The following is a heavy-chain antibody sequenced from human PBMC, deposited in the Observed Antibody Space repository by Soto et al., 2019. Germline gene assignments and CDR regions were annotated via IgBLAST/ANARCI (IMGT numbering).Heavy chain of an antibody. CDR2: ISGSGGST. CDR3: AKASPAAIYCSGGSCYSEGPYYYYGMDV. V-gene: IGHV3-23*01. J-gene: IGHJ6*02. CDR1: GFTFSSYA. D-gene: IGHD2-15*01. Sequence: GGSLRLSCAASGFTFSSYAMSWVRQAPGKGLEWVSAISGSGGSTYYADSVKGRFTISRDNSKNTLYLQMNSLRAEDTAVYYCAKASPAAIYCSGGSCYSEGPYYYYGMDVWGQGTTVTVSS.